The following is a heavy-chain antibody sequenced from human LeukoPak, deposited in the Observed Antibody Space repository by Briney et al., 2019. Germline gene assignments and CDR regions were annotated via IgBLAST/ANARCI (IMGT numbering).Heavy chain of an antibody. CDR1: GYTFTSYG. V-gene: IGHV1-18*01. D-gene: IGHD3-3*01. CDR3: ARDLTNYDFWSGYYKGDYFDY. Sequence: GASVKVSCKASGYTFTSYGISWVRQAPGQGLEWMGWISAYNGNTNYAQKLQGRVTMTTDTSTSTAYMELRSLRSDDTAVYYCARDLTNYDFWSGYYKGDYFDYWGQGTLVTVSS. J-gene: IGHJ4*02. CDR2: ISAYNGNT.